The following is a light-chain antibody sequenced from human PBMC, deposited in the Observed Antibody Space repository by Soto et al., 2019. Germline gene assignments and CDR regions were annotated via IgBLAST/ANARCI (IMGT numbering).Light chain of an antibody. Sequence: QLVLTQSPSASASLGASVKLTCTLSSGHSSYAIAWHQQQPEKGPRYLMKLNSDGSHSKGDGIPDRFSGSGSGAERYLTISSLQSEDEADYYCQIWGTGTYVVFGGGTKLTVL. V-gene: IGLV4-69*01. J-gene: IGLJ2*01. CDR2: LNSDGSH. CDR1: SGHSSYA. CDR3: QIWGTGTYVV.